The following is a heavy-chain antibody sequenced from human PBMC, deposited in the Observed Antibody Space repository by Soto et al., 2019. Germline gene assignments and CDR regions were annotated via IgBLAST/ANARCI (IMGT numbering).Heavy chain of an antibody. Sequence: GGSLRLSCAASGFTFSSYWMSWVRQAPGKGLEWVANIKQDGSEKYYVDSVKGRFTISRDNAKNSRYLQMNSLRAEDTAVYYCARDTVAYCGGDCHPYYFDYWGQGTLVTVSS. D-gene: IGHD2-21*02. CDR1: GFTFSSYW. V-gene: IGHV3-7*05. CDR2: IKQDGSEK. CDR3: ARDTVAYCGGDCHPYYFDY. J-gene: IGHJ4*02.